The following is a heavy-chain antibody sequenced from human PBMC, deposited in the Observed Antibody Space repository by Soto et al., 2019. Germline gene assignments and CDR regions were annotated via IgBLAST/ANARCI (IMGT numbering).Heavy chain of an antibody. CDR1: GFTVSSYW. Sequence: GGSLRLSCSASGFTVSSYWMSWVRQAPGKGLVWVANINQDGSEKYYVDSVKGRFTISRDNAKNSLYVQMTSLRVEDTAVYYCARGTYFDDSSGYFDYWGQGTLVTV. J-gene: IGHJ4*02. CDR3: ARGTYFDDSSGYFDY. V-gene: IGHV3-7*01. D-gene: IGHD3-22*01. CDR2: INQDGSEK.